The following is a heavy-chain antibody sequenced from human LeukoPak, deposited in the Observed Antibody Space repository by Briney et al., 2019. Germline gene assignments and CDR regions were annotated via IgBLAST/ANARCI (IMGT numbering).Heavy chain of an antibody. CDR1: GAAFSKYG. J-gene: IGHJ4*02. Sequence: GGSLRLSCAASGAAFSKYGMRWVRQAAGAGLEYISGISRSGDITHYADSVKGRFTISRDNVKNTLYLQMNSLRAEDTALYYCATEGFYFWGPGTQVTVSS. CDR2: ISRSGDIT. CDR3: ATEGFYF. V-gene: IGHV3-23*01.